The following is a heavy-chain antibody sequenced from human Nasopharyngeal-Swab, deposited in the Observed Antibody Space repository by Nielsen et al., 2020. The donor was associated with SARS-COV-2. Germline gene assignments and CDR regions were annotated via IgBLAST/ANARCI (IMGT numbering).Heavy chain of an antibody. Sequence: GGSLRLSCAASGFTFSSYSMNWVRQAPGKGLEWVSSISGSSSYIYYADSVKGRFTISRDNAKNSLYLQMNSLRAEDTAVYYCARICPRPSCPDAFDIWGQGTMVTVSS. D-gene: IGHD2-15*01. CDR1: GFTFSSYS. CDR3: ARICPRPSCPDAFDI. J-gene: IGHJ3*02. V-gene: IGHV3-21*01. CDR2: ISGSSSYI.